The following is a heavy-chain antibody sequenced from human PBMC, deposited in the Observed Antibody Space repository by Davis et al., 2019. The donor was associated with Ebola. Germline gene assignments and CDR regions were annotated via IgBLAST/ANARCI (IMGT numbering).Heavy chain of an antibody. J-gene: IGHJ6*02. D-gene: IGHD1-7*01. Sequence: AASVEVSCKASGYTFTSYGISWVRQAPGQGLEWMGWISAYNGNTNYAQKLQGRVTMTTDTSTSTAYMELRSLRSDDTAVYYCARGWDYLYYYYGMDVWGQGTTVTVSS. CDR1: GYTFTSYG. CDR2: ISAYNGNT. CDR3: ARGWDYLYYYYGMDV. V-gene: IGHV1-18*01.